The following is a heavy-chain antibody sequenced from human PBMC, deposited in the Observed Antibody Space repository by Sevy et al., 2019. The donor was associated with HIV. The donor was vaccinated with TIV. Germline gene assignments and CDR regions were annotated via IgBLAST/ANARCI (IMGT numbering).Heavy chain of an antibody. CDR3: ARDTGKNY. Sequence: SETLYLTCTVSGASITTYYWSWFRHPAGKGLEWIGRMHSGGNTNYNPSLQGRVTMSLDTSKNQFSLTLDFVTAADAAVYYCARDTGKNYWGQGILVTVSS. V-gene: IGHV4-4*07. CDR2: MHSGGNT. CDR1: GASITTYY. J-gene: IGHJ4*02. D-gene: IGHD2-8*02.